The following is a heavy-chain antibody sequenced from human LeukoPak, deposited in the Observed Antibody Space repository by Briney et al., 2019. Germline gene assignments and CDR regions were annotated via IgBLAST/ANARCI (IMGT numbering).Heavy chain of an antibody. CDR3: ARDSHYYYYGMDV. CDR2: IKQDRSEK. V-gene: IGHV3-7*01. J-gene: IGHJ6*02. Sequence: PGGSLRLSCAASGFTFSSYWMSWVRQAPGKGLEWVANIKQDRSEKYYVDSVKGRFTISRDNAKNSLYLQTNSLRAEDTAVYYCARDSHYYYYGMDVWGQGTTVTVSS. CDR1: GFTFSSYW.